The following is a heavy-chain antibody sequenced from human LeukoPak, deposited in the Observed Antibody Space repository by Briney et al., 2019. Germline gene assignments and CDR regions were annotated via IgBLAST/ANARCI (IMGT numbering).Heavy chain of an antibody. CDR2: ISHSGRT. D-gene: IGHD1-1*01. CDR3: TRTSPGIPLDF. CDR1: GVSFTGYY. V-gene: IGHV4-34*01. J-gene: IGHJ4*02. Sequence: SETLSLTCAVSGVSFTGYYWSWIRQPPGKGPEWIGEISHSGRTAYNPSLKCRVAISLDTSKNQFSLKLSFVSAADTAVYYCTRTSPGIPLDFWGQGTLVTVSS.